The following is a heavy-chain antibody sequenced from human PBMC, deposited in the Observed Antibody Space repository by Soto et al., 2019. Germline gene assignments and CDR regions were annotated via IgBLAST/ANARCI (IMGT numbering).Heavy chain of an antibody. Sequence: QVQLVESGGGLVKTSGSLRIDCAASGFTFRDYYISWVRPAPGKGLEGVSYISGSGNTIYYADSVKGRFTISRDNAKNSVELQMNSLRAEDTALSFCAQMSSENYYDPVFSWGQGTLVTVSS. V-gene: IGHV3-11*01. J-gene: IGHJ4*02. CDR2: ISGSGNTI. D-gene: IGHD3-22*01. CDR1: GFTFRDYY. CDR3: AQMSSENYYDPVFS.